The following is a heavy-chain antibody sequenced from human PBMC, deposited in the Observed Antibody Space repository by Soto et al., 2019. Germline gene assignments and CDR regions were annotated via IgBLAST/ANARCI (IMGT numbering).Heavy chain of an antibody. D-gene: IGHD3-3*02. Sequence: PGGSLRLSCAACGFTFSNCAIHWIRQAPCKGLEWVALISNDGTNKYYADSVKGRLTISRDNSKSILYLQMNSLRAEDTALYYCGAAFLGAEIDFWGHGTLVAVCS. CDR2: ISNDGTNK. CDR3: GAAFLGAEIDF. J-gene: IGHJ4*03. CDR1: GFTFSNCA. V-gene: IGHV3-30-3*01.